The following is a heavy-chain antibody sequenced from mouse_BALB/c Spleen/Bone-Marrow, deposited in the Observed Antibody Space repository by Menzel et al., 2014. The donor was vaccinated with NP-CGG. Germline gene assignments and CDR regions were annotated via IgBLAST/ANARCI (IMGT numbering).Heavy chain of an antibody. D-gene: IGHD6-1*01. CDR2: IRSKANNHAT. J-gene: IGHJ4*01. V-gene: IGHV6-6*01. CDR3: TFRSLYGVYAMDY. CDR1: GFTFSDAW. Sequence: EVKLVESGGGLVQPGGSMKLSCAASGFTFSDAWMDWVRQSPEKGLEWVAEIRSKANNHATYYAESVKGRFTISRDDYKSSVHRKMNGVRAEDTGIYYCTFRSLYGVYAMDYWGQGTSVTGSS.